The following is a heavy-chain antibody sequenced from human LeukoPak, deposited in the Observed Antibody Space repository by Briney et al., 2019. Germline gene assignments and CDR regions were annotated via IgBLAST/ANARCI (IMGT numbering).Heavy chain of an antibody. J-gene: IGHJ4*02. CDR3: ARVQGCSGGTCYLHY. V-gene: IGHV3-74*01. CDR2: INSDGSST. CDR1: GFTFINYW. D-gene: IGHD2-15*01. Sequence: GGSLRLSCAASGFTFINYWMVWVRQAPGKGLLWVSRINSDGSSTTYADSVKGRFTISRDNAKNTVYLQMNSLRAEDTAVYYCARVQGCSGGTCYLHYWGQGTLVTVSS.